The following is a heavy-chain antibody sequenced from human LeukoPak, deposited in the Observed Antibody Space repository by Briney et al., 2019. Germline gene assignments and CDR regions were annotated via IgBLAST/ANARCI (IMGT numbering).Heavy chain of an antibody. J-gene: IGHJ6*03. Sequence: ASVKVSCKASGYTFTSYDINWVRQAPGQGLEWMGWMNPNSGNTVYAQKFQGRVTITRNTSISTAYMELSSLRSEDTAVYYCARAKKQLERRKPPGYYYYMDVWGKGTTVTVSS. CDR1: GYTFTSYD. V-gene: IGHV1-8*03. CDR3: ARAKKQLERRKPPGYYYYMDV. D-gene: IGHD1-1*01. CDR2: MNPNSGNT.